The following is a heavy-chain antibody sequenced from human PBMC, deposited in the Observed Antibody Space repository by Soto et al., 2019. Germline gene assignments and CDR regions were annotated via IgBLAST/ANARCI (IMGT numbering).Heavy chain of an antibody. V-gene: IGHV3-30*18. CDR2: ISFDGSDK. Sequence: QVQLVESGGGVVQPGKSLRLSCAAAGFAFSRDGMHWVRQAPGKGLEWVAVISFDGSDKYYADSVKGRFTISRDNSKNTVDLQMNSLRPEDTALYYFAKPKGAVIPFDSWGQGTLVTVSS. CDR1: GFAFSRDG. D-gene: IGHD2-21*01. J-gene: IGHJ4*02. CDR3: AKPKGAVIPFDS.